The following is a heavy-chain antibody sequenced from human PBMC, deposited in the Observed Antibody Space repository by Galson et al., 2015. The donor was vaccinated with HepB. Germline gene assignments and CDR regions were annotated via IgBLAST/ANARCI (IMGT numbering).Heavy chain of an antibody. CDR1: GFSLATGGMC. V-gene: IGHV2-70*01. CDR2: FHREDDK. D-gene: IGHD3-22*01. CDR3: ARSYYYDSSGDYFYYYYYGLDV. J-gene: IGHJ6*02. Sequence: PALVKPTQTLTLTCSASGFSLATGGMCVSWFRQAPGQALEWLALFHREDDKYYNTSLKNRLTIARDTSKNQVVLTLSNVDTADTATYYCARSYYYDSSGDYFYYYYYGLDVWGQGTTVTVSS.